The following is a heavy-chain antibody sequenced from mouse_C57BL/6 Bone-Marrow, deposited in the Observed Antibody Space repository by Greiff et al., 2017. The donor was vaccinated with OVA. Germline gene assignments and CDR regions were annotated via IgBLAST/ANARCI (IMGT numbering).Heavy chain of an antibody. V-gene: IGHV3-6*01. D-gene: IGHD2-1*01. CDR3: ARTGNYYCDY. CDR1: GYSITSGHY. J-gene: IGHJ2*01. CDR2: ISYDGSN. Sequence: VQLQQSGPGLVKPSQSLSLTCSVTGYSITSGHYWNWIRQFPGNKLEWVGYISYDGSNNYNPSLKNRISITRDTSKNQFFLKLNSVTTEDTATYYCARTGNYYCDYWGQGTTLTVSS.